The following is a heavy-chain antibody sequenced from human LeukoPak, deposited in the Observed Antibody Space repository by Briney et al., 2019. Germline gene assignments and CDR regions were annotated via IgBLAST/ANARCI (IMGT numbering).Heavy chain of an antibody. CDR1: GFTLSNYW. V-gene: IGHV3-7*05. J-gene: IGHJ6*02. CDR3: ARDPYSSTWSYGMDI. CDR2: IKQDESEK. D-gene: IGHD6-13*01. Sequence: GGSLRLSCTASGFTLSNYWMSWVRQTPEKGPEWVANIKQDESEKVYVDSVKGRFTISRDNAKSSLYLQMSGLRADDTAVYYCARDPYSSTWSYGMDIWGQGTTVTVSS.